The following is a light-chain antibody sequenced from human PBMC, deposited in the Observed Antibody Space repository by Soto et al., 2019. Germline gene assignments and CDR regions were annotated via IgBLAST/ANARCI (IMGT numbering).Light chain of an antibody. V-gene: IGKV3-20*01. Sequence: EIVLTQSPGTLSLSPGERATLSCRASQSVSASYLAWYQQKPGQAPRLLIYGASSRATGIPDRFRGSGSGTDFTLTISRLEPEDFAVYYCQQYASWTFGQGTK. J-gene: IGKJ1*01. CDR3: QQYASWT. CDR2: GAS. CDR1: QSVSASY.